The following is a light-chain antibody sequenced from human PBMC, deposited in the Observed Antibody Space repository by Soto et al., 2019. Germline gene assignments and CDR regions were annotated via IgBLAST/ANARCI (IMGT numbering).Light chain of an antibody. J-gene: IGLJ1*01. V-gene: IGLV2-11*01. CDR2: DVS. Sequence: QSALTQPRSVSGSPGQSVTISCTGTSSDVGTYDFVSWYQQHPGKAPRLMIFDVSERPSGVPDRFSGSKSGNTASLTISGLQAEDEADYYCCLYAVTFYVFGNGTKVTVL. CDR3: CLYAVTFYV. CDR1: SSDVGTYDF.